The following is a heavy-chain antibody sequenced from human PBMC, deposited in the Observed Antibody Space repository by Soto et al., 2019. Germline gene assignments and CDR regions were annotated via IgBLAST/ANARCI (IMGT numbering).Heavy chain of an antibody. CDR3: ASYLQYCSGGSCYSEDAFDI. J-gene: IGHJ3*02. V-gene: IGHV1-8*01. D-gene: IGHD2-15*01. CDR1: GYTFTSYD. CDR2: MNPNSGNT. Sequence: QVQLVQSGAEVKKPGASVKVSCKASGYTFTSYDINWVRQATGQGLEWMGWMNPNSGNTGYAQKFQGRVTMTRNTSISTAYMELSSLRFEDTAVYYCASYLQYCSGGSCYSEDAFDIWGQGTMVTVSS.